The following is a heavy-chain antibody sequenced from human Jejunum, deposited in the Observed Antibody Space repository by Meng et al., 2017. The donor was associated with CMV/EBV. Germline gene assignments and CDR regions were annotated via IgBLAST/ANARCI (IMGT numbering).Heavy chain of an antibody. V-gene: IGHV3-30-3*01. J-gene: IGHJ4*02. CDR1: FTVNTYA. Sequence: FTVNTYAMHGVRQAPGKGLEWVAVISYAGTNIKYADSLEGRFTISRDNSKNTVYLQMDSLSVEDTAVYYCARTQGHSDSPRAYFDSWGQGTLVTVSS. D-gene: IGHD3-3*01. CDR2: ISYAGTNI. CDR3: ARTQGHSDSPRAYFDS.